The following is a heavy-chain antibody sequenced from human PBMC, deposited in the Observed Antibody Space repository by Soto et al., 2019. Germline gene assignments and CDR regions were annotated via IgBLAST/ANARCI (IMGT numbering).Heavy chain of an antibody. CDR1: GYVFTSYG. CDR3: VLVDVYVTPSPEDV. V-gene: IGHV1-18*01. D-gene: IGHD3-16*01. J-gene: IGHJ6*02. Sequence: QVQLVQSGAEVKNPGASVKVSCKTSGYVFTSYGIGWARQAPGQGLEWMGWINTYNGNTNYAQNLQSRVTLTTDTSTSTAYMGPRSLRSTDTAIYYCVLVDVYVTPSPEDVWGQGTTVNVSS. CDR2: INTYNGNT.